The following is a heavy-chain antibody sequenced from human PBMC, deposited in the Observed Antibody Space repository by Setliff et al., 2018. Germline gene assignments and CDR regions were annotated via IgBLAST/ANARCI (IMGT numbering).Heavy chain of an antibody. V-gene: IGHV3-20*04. CDR2: INRNGGRI. D-gene: IGHD3-22*01. J-gene: IGHJ6*03. CDR3: ARLALTGYDSSGYYYALEYYYYMDV. CDR1: GFTFDDYV. Sequence: PGGSLRPSCAASGFTFDDYVMTWVRQAPGKGLEWVSDINRNGGRIGYADPVKGRFTISRDNANQSLYLQMNSLRAEDTAVYYCARLALTGYDSSGYYYALEYYYYMDVWGKGTTVTVS.